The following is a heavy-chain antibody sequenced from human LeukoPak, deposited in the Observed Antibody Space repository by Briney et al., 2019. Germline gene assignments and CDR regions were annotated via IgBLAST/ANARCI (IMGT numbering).Heavy chain of an antibody. CDR3: VKDRCDRATCPEV. D-gene: IGHD2-21*01. CDR2: ISNSGDST. Sequence: GGSLRLSCAASGFTFSTYAMSWVRPAPGEGLQWVSGISNSGDSTYYLDSVKGRFTISRDNSKNTLHLQMSSLRAEDTALYYCVKDRCDRATCPEVWGQGTLVTVSS. J-gene: IGHJ4*02. CDR1: GFTFSTYA. V-gene: IGHV3-23*01.